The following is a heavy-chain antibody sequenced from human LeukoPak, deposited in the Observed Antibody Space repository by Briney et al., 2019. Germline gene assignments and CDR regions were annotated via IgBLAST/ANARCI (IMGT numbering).Heavy chain of an antibody. Sequence: ASVKVSCKASGYSFTSFGMAWVRQAPGQGLEWMGWISAYQGNTNYAQKLQGRVTMTTDTSTSTACMELRSLSSDDTAVYYCARSVAAAAFRYYYYMDVWGEGTTVTVSS. V-gene: IGHV1-18*01. J-gene: IGHJ6*03. CDR1: GYSFTSFG. CDR2: ISAYQGNT. D-gene: IGHD6-25*01. CDR3: ARSVAAAAFRYYYYMDV.